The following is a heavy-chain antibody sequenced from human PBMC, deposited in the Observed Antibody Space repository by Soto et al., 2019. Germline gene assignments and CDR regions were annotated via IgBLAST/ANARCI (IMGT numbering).Heavy chain of an antibody. V-gene: IGHV3-30*18. CDR3: AKDWENIVVVVAATGSPPDY. CDR2: ISYDGSNK. Sequence: GGSLRLSCAASGFTFSSYGMHWVRQAPGKGLEWVAVISYDGSNKYYADSVKGRFTISRDNSKNTLYLQMNSLRAEDTAVYYCAKDWENIVVVVAATGSPPDYWGQGTLVTVSS. CDR1: GFTFSSYG. J-gene: IGHJ4*02. D-gene: IGHD2-15*01.